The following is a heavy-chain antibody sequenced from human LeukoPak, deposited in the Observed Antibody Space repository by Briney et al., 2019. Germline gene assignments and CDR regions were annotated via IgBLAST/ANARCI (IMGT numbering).Heavy chain of an antibody. CDR2: MNSDGSTT. J-gene: IGHJ4*02. CDR3: ATAGNYRFDN. Sequence: GGSLRLSCAASGFTFSTTWLHWVRQTPGEGLVWVSRMNSDGSTTSYADSVKGRFTISRDNAKSTLYLQMNNLRVEDTAVYYCATAGNYRFDNWGQGTLVTVSP. V-gene: IGHV3-74*01. D-gene: IGHD1-7*01. CDR1: GFTFSTTW.